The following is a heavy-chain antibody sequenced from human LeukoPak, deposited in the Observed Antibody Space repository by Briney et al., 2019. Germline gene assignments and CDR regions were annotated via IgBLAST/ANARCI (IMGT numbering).Heavy chain of an antibody. CDR3: ARELISYGTYYYDSSGLNY. V-gene: IGHV4-30-4*08. J-gene: IGHJ4*02. Sequence: SQTLSLTCTVSGRSISSGDYYWSWIRQPPGKGLEWIGYIYYSGSTYYNPSLKSRVTISVDTSKNQFSLKLSSVTAADTAVYYCARELISYGTYYYDSSGLNYWGQGTLVTVSS. CDR2: IYYSGST. D-gene: IGHD3-22*01. CDR1: GRSISSGDYY.